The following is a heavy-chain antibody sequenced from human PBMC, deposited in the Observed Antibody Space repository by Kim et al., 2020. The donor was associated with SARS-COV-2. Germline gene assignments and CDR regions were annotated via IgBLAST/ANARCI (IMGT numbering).Heavy chain of an antibody. V-gene: IGHV3-30*18. CDR2: ISYDGSNK. J-gene: IGHJ4*02. CDR1: GFTFSSYG. Sequence: GGSLRLSCAASGFTFSSYGMHWVRQAPGKGLEWVAVISYDGSNKYYADSVKGRFTISRDNSKNTQYLQMNSLRAEDTAVYYCAKDAVGGDFWAGFDYWGQGTLVTAS. D-gene: IGHD3-3*01. CDR3: AKDAVGGDFWAGFDY.